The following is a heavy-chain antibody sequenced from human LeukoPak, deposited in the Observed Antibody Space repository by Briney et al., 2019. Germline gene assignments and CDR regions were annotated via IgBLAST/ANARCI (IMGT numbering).Heavy chain of an antibody. CDR2: ISGSGGST. Sequence: PGGSLRLSCAASGFTFSSYAMSWVRQAPGKGLEWVSAISGSGGSTYYADSVKGRFTISRDNSKNTLYLQMNSLRAEDTAVYYCAKLGKHIDDHYGDYWGQGTLVTVSS. V-gene: IGHV3-23*01. CDR1: GFTFSSYA. J-gene: IGHJ4*02. CDR3: AKLGKHIDDHYGDY. D-gene: IGHD2-21*01.